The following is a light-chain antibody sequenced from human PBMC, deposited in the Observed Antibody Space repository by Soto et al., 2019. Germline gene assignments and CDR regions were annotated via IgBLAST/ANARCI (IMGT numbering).Light chain of an antibody. J-gene: IGKJ2*01. CDR1: QTISNF. V-gene: IGKV1-39*01. CDR2: SAS. CDR3: QQTYSAPHT. Sequence: DIQITQSPSSLSSSVGDRVAMTCRAIQTISNFLNWYQKKPGKAPTLLIYSASSLQRGVPANFSGSGSGADFTLTISHVRPEDLATYYCQQTYSAPHTFGQGTKVDIK.